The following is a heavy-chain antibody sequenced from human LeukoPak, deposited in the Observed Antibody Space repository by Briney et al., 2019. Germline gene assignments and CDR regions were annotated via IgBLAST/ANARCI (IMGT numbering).Heavy chain of an antibody. CDR1: GSSISSSSYY. CDR2: IYYSGST. V-gene: IGHV4-39*07. J-gene: IGHJ4*02. D-gene: IGHD5-12*01. Sequence: SETLSLTCTVSGSSISSSSYYWGCIRQPPGKGLEWIGSIYYSGSTYYNPSLKSRVTISVDTSKNQFSLKLSSVTAADTAVYYCARAYSGYDYPVDYWGQGTLVTVSS. CDR3: ARAYSGYDYPVDY.